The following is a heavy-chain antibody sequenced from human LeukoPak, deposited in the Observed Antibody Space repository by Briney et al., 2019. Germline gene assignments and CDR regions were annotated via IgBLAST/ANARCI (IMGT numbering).Heavy chain of an antibody. CDR2: INHSGST. V-gene: IGHV4-34*01. J-gene: IGHJ4*02. Sequence: SETLSLTCTVSGGSISSYYWSWIRQPPGKGLEWIGEINHSGSTNYNPSLKSRVTISVDTSKNQLSLKLSSVTAADTAVYYCARGKYGLVLDYWGQGTLVTVSS. D-gene: IGHD2-2*01. CDR3: ARGKYGLVLDY. CDR1: GGSISSYY.